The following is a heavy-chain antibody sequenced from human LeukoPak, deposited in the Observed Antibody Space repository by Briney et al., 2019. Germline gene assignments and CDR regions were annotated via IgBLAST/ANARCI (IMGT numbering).Heavy chain of an antibody. CDR3: AREDRSSREAEYFQH. V-gene: IGHV1-46*01. D-gene: IGHD6-6*01. CDR1: GDTFTNYY. CDR2: INPSGGST. J-gene: IGHJ1*01. Sequence: ASVKVSCKASGDTFTNYYIHWVRQAPGQGLEWMGIINPSGGSTSYAQKFQGRVTMTRDMSTSTVYMELSSLRSEDTAVYYCAREDRSSREAEYFQHWGQGTLVTVSS.